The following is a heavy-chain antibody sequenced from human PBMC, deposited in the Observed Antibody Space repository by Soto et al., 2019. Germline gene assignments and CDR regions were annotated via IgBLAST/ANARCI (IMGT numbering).Heavy chain of an antibody. CDR1: GFTFSSYA. CDR3: AKDPTRVVAATG. V-gene: IGHV3-23*01. CDR2: ISGSGGST. D-gene: IGHD2-15*01. Sequence: GGSLRLSCAASGFTFSSYAMSWVRRAPGKGLEWVSAISGSGGSTYYADSVKGRFTISRDNSKNTLYLQMNSLRAEDTAVYYCAKDPTRVVAATGWGQGTLVTVSS. J-gene: IGHJ4*02.